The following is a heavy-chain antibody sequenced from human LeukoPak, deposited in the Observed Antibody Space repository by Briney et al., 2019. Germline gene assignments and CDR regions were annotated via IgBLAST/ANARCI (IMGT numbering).Heavy chain of an antibody. J-gene: IGHJ4*02. Sequence: GGSLRLSCAASGFTFSNYAMSWVRQAPGKGLEWVSGIGNSGTSTYYADSVKGRLTISRDNSKDTLFLQMNSLRAEDTAVYFCAQTRFISPRYCFDLWGQGTLVTVSS. CDR2: IGNSGTST. CDR1: GFTFSNYA. D-gene: IGHD2-15*01. CDR3: AQTRFISPRYCFDL. V-gene: IGHV3-23*01.